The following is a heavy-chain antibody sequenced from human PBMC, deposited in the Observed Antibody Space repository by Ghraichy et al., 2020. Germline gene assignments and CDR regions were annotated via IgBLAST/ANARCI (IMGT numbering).Heavy chain of an antibody. V-gene: IGHV4-34*01. J-gene: IGHJ5*02. CDR1: GGSFSGYY. Sequence: SETLSLTCAVYGGSFSGYYWSWIRQPPGKGLEWIGEINHSGSTNYNPSLKSRVTISVDTSKNQFSLKLSSVTAADTAVYYCAGFTVTTSPYNWFDPWGQGTLVTVSS. CDR2: INHSGST. CDR3: AGFTVTTSPYNWFDP. D-gene: IGHD4-17*01.